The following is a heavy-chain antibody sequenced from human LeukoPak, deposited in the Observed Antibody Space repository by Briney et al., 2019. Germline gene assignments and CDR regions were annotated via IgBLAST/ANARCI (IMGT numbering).Heavy chain of an antibody. Sequence: ASVKVSCKASGYTFTSYDINWVRQATGQGLEWMGWMNPNSGNTGCAQKFQGRVTMTRDTSISTAYMELSRLRSDDTAVYYCARWYYDFWGEGYYYMDVWGKGTTVTVSS. D-gene: IGHD3-3*01. CDR2: MNPNSGNT. V-gene: IGHV1-8*01. CDR1: GYTFTSYD. J-gene: IGHJ6*03. CDR3: ARWYYDFWGEGYYYMDV.